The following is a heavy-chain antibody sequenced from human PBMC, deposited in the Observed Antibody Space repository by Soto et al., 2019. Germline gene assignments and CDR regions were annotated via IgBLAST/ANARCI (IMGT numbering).Heavy chain of an antibody. Sequence: QVQLQQWCAGLLKPSETLSLTCAVYGGSFSCYYWSWIRQPPGKGLEWIGEINHSGSTNYNPSLKSRVTIPVDTSKNQFSLKLSSVTAADTAVYYWARGLGSWMFDPWGQGTLVTVSS. V-gene: IGHV4-34*01. J-gene: IGHJ5*02. CDR2: INHSGST. CDR3: ARGLGSWMFDP. D-gene: IGHD6-13*01. CDR1: GGSFSCYY.